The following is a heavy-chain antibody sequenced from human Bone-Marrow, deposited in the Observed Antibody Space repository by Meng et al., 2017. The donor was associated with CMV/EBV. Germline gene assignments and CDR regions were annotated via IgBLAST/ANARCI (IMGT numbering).Heavy chain of an antibody. CDR2: IYYSGST. Sequence: SETLSLTCTVSGGSISSTIYYWSWIRQPPGKGLEWVGSIYYSGSTYYNPSLKSRVTISIDTSKNQFSLKLNSVTAADTALYFCAKARGIRSSFDIWGQGTMVTVSS. V-gene: IGHV4-39*07. D-gene: IGHD1-26*01. CDR1: GGSISSTIYY. J-gene: IGHJ3*02. CDR3: AKARGIRSSFDI.